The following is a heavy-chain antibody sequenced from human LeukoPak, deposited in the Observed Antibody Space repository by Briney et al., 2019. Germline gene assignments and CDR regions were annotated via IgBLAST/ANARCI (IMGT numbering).Heavy chain of an antibody. CDR3: ARVSGYDWESFYDY. CDR2: IYYSGST. V-gene: IGHV4-38-2*02. CDR1: GYSISSGYD. J-gene: IGHJ4*02. D-gene: IGHD5-12*01. Sequence: SETLSLTCTVSGYSISSGYDWGWIRQPPGKGLEWIGYIYYSGSTNYNPSLKSRVTISVDTSKNQFSLKLSSVTAADTAMYYCARVSGYDWESFYDYWGQGSLVTVSS.